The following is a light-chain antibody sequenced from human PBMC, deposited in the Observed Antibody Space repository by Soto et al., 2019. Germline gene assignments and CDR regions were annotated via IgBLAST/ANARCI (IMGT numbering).Light chain of an antibody. Sequence: DINMTQSPSSLSASVGDTVTITCRTSQIISTYLNWYQQKPGKPPKLLIYSASRLQSGVPSRFGGSGSGTDFTLTITSLQPEDFATYYCQQSYSPPPFTFGPGTRVDIK. V-gene: IGKV1-39*01. CDR2: SAS. CDR3: QQSYSPPPFT. J-gene: IGKJ3*01. CDR1: QIISTY.